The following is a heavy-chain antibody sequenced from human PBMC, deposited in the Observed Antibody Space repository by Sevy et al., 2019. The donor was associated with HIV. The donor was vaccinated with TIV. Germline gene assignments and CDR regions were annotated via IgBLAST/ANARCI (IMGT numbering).Heavy chain of an antibody. V-gene: IGHV5-51*01. CDR2: IYPDDSDT. D-gene: IGHD3-22*01. Sequence: GESLKISCRGSGYSFTSHWIDWVRHMPGKGLEWMGIIYPDDSDTRYSPSFQGQVTFSADKSISPAYLQWSSLKASDTAMYYCATSRSGYLDSSGYYIYWGQGTLVTVSS. CDR1: GYSFTSHW. CDR3: ATSRSGYLDSSGYYIY. J-gene: IGHJ4*02.